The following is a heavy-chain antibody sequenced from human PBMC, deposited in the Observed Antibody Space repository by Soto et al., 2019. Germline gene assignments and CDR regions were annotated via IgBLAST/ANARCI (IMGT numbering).Heavy chain of an antibody. CDR2: INPNSGDT. Sequence: QVQLVQSGAEVKKPGASVKVSCKASGYTFTGYYMHWVRQAPGQGLEWMGWINPNSGDTNYAQKFQGWVTMTRDTSISTAYMELSRLRSDDTAVYYCARGDYDFWSGFSWSMDVWGQGTTVTVSS. V-gene: IGHV1-2*04. CDR1: GYTFTGYY. CDR3: ARGDYDFWSGFSWSMDV. J-gene: IGHJ6*02. D-gene: IGHD3-3*01.